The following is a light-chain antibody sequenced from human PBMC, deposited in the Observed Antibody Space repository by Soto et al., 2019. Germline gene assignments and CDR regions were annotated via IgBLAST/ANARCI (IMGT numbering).Light chain of an antibody. J-gene: IGLJ2*01. V-gene: IGLV1-40*01. CDR2: GNT. Sequence: QSVLTQPPSVSGAPGQRVTISCTGSSPNIGAGYDVHWYQQLPGRAPKLLIYGNTNRPSGVPDRCSGSKSGTSASLAITGLQAEDEADYYCLSFDSSLSVVFGGGTKLTVL. CDR3: LSFDSSLSVV. CDR1: SPNIGAGYD.